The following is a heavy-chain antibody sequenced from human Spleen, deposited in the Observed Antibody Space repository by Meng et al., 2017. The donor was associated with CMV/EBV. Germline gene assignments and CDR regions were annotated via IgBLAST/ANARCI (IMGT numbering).Heavy chain of an antibody. CDR1: GFTFSSYS. CDR2: ISYDGSNK. D-gene: IGHD3-22*01. V-gene: IGHV3-30*18. CDR3: AKDGTMIVVVMDFDY. J-gene: IGHJ4*02. Sequence: SGFTFSSYSMNWVRQAPGKGLEWVAVISYDGSNKYYADSVKGRFTISRDNSKNTLYLQMNSLRAEDTAVYYCAKDGTMIVVVMDFDYWGQGTLVTVSS.